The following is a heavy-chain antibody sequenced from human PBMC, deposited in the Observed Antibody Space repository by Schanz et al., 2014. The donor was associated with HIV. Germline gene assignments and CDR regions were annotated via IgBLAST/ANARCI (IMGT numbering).Heavy chain of an antibody. D-gene: IGHD3-16*01. CDR1: GFTFSYYG. Sequence: QVQLVESGGGVVQPGRSLRLSCAASGFTFSYYGMHWVRQAPGKGLEWVAVIWYDGSNKYYADSVKGRFTISRDNSKNTLYLQMNSLRAEDTAVYYCARVANWDYYGMDVWGRGTTVTVSS. CDR2: IWYDGSNK. V-gene: IGHV3-33*01. CDR3: ARVANWDYYGMDV. J-gene: IGHJ6*02.